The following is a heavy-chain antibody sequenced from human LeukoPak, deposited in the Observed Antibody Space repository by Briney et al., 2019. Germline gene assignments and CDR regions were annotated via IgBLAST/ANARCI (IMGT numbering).Heavy chain of an antibody. CDR3: ARDLRGGAFDY. Sequence: SETLSLTCTVSGGSISSYYWSWIRQPPGKGLEWIGYIYYSGSTNYNPSLKSRVTISVDTFKNQFSLKLSSVTAADTAVYYCARDLRGGAFDYWGQGTLVTVSS. J-gene: IGHJ4*02. CDR1: GGSISSYY. D-gene: IGHD3-16*01. V-gene: IGHV4-59*01. CDR2: IYYSGST.